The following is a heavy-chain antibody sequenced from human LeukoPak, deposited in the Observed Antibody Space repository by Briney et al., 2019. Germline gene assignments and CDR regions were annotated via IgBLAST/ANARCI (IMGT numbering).Heavy chain of an antibody. J-gene: IGHJ3*02. CDR3: AKSPSWGSGLDAFDI. D-gene: IGHD7-27*01. Sequence: PSETLSLTCTVSGGSISNYYWSWIRQPPGKGLEWIGYIYYTGSTKYNPSLKSRVTLSVDSSKTQFSLKLNSVTAADTAVYYCAKSPSWGSGLDAFDIWGQGTMVTVS. CDR1: GGSISNYY. V-gene: IGHV4-59*01. CDR2: IYYTGST.